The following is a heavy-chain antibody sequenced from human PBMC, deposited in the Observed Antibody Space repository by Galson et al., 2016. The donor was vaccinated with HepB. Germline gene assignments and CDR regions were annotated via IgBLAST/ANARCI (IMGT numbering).Heavy chain of an antibody. CDR1: GFTFSSYA. V-gene: IGHV3-23*01. D-gene: IGHD4-17*01. CDR2: ISGSGGST. J-gene: IGHJ4*02. CDR3: AKDRDDFGDFAFDS. Sequence: SLRLSCAASGFTFSSYAMNWVRQAPGKGLEWVSTISGSGGSTYYADSVKGRFTISRDNSKNTLYLQMNSLRAEDTAVYYCAKDRDDFGDFAFDSWGRGTLVTVSS.